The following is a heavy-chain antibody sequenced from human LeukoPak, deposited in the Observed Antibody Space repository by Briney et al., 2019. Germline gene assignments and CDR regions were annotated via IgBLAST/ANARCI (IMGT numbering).Heavy chain of an antibody. CDR3: ARDLTGPGDY. CDR2: ISSSGSSI. Sequence: GGSLRLSCAASGFTFSVYYMSWIRQAPGKGLEWVSYISSSGSSIFYADSVKGRFTISRDNTKNPLYLQMNSLRAEDTAVYYCARDLTGPGDYWGQGTLVTVSS. CDR1: GFTFSVYY. D-gene: IGHD1-14*01. V-gene: IGHV3-11*04. J-gene: IGHJ4*02.